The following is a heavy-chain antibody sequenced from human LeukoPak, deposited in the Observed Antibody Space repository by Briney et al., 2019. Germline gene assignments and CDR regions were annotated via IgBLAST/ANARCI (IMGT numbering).Heavy chain of an antibody. CDR2: IYSGGTT. Sequence: GGSLRLSCAASGFTASNNYMTWVRQAPGKGLEWFSVIYSGGTTYYADSVKGRFTISRDNSKNTLYLQMNSLRAEDTAVYYCARGAKTVDYWGHGTLVIVSS. J-gene: IGHJ4*01. CDR3: ARGAKTVDY. D-gene: IGHD3-16*01. V-gene: IGHV3-66*01. CDR1: GFTASNNY.